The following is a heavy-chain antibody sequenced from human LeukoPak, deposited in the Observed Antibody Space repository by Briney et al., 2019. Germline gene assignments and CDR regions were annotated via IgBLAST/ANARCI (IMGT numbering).Heavy chain of an antibody. V-gene: IGHV1-24*01. CDR2: IDPEDGET. CDR3: ATVFSEAFDI. CDR1: GYTFTGYY. Sequence: GASVKVSCEASGYTFTGYYMHWVRQPPGQGLEWMGGIDPEDGETIYAQKFQGRVTMTEDTSTDTAYMELSSLRSEDTAVYYCATVFSEAFDIWGQGTMVTVSS. D-gene: IGHD3-9*01. J-gene: IGHJ3*02.